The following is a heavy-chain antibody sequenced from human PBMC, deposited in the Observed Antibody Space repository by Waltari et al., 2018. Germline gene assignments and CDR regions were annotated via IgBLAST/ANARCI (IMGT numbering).Heavy chain of an antibody. CDR3: ARVSSIAARRGYY. Sequence: QVQLVQSGAAVTKPGASVWVSCKDSGSPFTSYDIKRVRRATGQGLAWMGWKNPNMGDTGYAQKFQGRLTMTRNTSISTAYMELSSLRSEDTAVYYCARVSSIAARRGYYWGQGTLVTVSS. D-gene: IGHD6-6*01. V-gene: IGHV1-8*01. CDR2: KNPNMGDT. J-gene: IGHJ4*02. CDR1: GSPFTSYD.